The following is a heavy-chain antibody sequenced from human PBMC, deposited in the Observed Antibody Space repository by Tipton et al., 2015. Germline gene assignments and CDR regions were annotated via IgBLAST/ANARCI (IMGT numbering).Heavy chain of an antibody. CDR2: IYPGDSHT. D-gene: IGHD3-22*01. V-gene: IGHV5-51*01. CDR1: GYTFIDYW. CDR3: ARHVSFYYDTHGSDALDI. J-gene: IGHJ3*02. Sequence: VQLVQSGAEVKKPGESLKISCKGSGYTFIDYWIGWVRQMPGKGLEWMGIIYPGDSHTRYNPSFQGQVTISADKSISTAYLHWSSLKASDTAMYYCARHVSFYYDTHGSDALDIWAQGTMVTVSS.